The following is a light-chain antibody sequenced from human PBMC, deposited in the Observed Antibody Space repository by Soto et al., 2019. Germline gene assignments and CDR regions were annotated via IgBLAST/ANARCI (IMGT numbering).Light chain of an antibody. CDR3: QQLNSYPLT. J-gene: IGKJ4*01. CDR2: AAS. CDR1: QGISSD. V-gene: IGKV1-9*01. Sequence: DIQLTQSPSFLSASVGDTVTITCRASQGISSDLAWYQQNPGKAPKLLIYAASTLQSGVPSRFSGSGSGTEFTLTISSLQPEDCGIYSCQQLNSYPLTFGGGTKVEI.